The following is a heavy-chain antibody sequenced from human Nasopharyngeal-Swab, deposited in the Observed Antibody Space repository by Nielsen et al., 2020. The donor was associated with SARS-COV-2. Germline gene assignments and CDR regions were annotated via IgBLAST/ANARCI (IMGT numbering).Heavy chain of an antibody. V-gene: IGHV3-48*04. CDR3: ARARGDLGY. J-gene: IGHJ4*02. Sequence: GESLKISCAASGFTFSSYSMNWVRQAPGKGLEWVSYSSSSSTIYYADSVKGRFTISRDNAKNTLYLQMNSLRAEDTAVYYCARARGDLGYWGQGTRVTVSS. CDR1: GFTFSSYS. D-gene: IGHD5-12*01. CDR2: SSSSSTI.